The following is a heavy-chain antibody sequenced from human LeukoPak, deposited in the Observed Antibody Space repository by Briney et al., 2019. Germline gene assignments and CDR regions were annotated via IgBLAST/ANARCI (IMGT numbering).Heavy chain of an antibody. CDR3: AKGQTTVMAFDI. CDR2: IKQDGSET. CDR1: GFTSSTYW. Sequence: GGSLRLSCAASGFTSSTYWMSWVRQAPGKGLEWVASIKQDGSETYYVDSVKGRFTLSRDNAKNSLYLQMNSLRADDTAVYYCAKGQTTVMAFDIWGQGTMVTVSS. V-gene: IGHV3-7*01. D-gene: IGHD4-17*01. J-gene: IGHJ3*02.